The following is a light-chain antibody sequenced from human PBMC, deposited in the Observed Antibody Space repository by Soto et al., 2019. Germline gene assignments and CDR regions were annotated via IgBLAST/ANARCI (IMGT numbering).Light chain of an antibody. CDR3: CSYAGTNTWL. J-gene: IGLJ3*02. CDR2: EGS. CDR1: SSDLGTYNL. V-gene: IGLV2-23*01. Sequence: QSVLTQPASVSGSPGQSITISYTGTSSDLGTYNLVSWYRHHPGKAPKLIIYEGSKRPSGVSDRFSASKSGNTASLTISGLQAEDEADYYCCSYAGTNTWLLGGGTKLTVL.